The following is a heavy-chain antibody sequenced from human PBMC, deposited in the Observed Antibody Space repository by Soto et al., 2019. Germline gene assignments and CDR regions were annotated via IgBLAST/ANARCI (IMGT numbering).Heavy chain of an antibody. V-gene: IGHV3-33*01. Sequence: PGGSLRLSCAASGFTFSSYGMHWVRQAPGKGLEWVAVIWYDGSNKYYADSVKGRFTISRDNSKNTLYLQMNSLRAEDTAVYYCARGYYDFWSGYYISPYGMDVWGQGTTVTVSS. CDR1: GFTFSSYG. CDR2: IWYDGSNK. CDR3: ARGYYDFWSGYYISPYGMDV. D-gene: IGHD3-3*01. J-gene: IGHJ6*02.